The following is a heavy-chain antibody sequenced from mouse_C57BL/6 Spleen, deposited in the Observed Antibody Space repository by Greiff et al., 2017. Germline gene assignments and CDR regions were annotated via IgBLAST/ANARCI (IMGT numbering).Heavy chain of an antibody. D-gene: IGHD1-1*01. J-gene: IGHJ2*01. CDR1: GYTFTSYW. CDR2: IHPNSGST. Sequence: QVQLKQPGAELVKPGASVKLSCKASGYTFTSYWMHWVKQRPGQGLEWIGMIHPNSGSTNYNEKFKSKATLTVDKSSSTAYMQLSSLTSEDSAVYYCARSMGAYYSFFDYWGQGTTLTVSS. CDR3: ARSMGAYYSFFDY. V-gene: IGHV1-64*01.